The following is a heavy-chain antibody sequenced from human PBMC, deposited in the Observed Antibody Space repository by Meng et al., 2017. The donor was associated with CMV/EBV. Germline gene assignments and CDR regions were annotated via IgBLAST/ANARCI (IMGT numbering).Heavy chain of an antibody. V-gene: IGHV1-69*02. CDR1: GGTFSSYT. D-gene: IGHD6-6*01. Sequence: SVKVSCKASGGTFSSYTISWVRQAPGQGLEWMGRIIPILGIANYAQKFQGRVTITADKYTSTAYMELSSLRSEDTAVYYCARAGSSSSSAGIDYWGQGTLVTVS. J-gene: IGHJ4*02. CDR2: IIPILGIA. CDR3: ARAGSSSSSAGIDY.